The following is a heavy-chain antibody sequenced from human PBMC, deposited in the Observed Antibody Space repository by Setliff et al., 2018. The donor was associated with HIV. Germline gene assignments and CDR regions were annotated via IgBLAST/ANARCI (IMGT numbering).Heavy chain of an antibody. D-gene: IGHD3-16*01. Sequence: GGSLRLSCAASGFTFSNYWMTWVRQAPGKGLEWVANIKQDGSEKYYMDSVTGRFTISRDNARTSLFLEMRSLRDEDTAVYLCANLWELGAWGQGTLVTVSS. CDR2: IKQDGSEK. CDR1: GFTFSNYW. CDR3: ANLWELGA. J-gene: IGHJ5*02. V-gene: IGHV3-7*03.